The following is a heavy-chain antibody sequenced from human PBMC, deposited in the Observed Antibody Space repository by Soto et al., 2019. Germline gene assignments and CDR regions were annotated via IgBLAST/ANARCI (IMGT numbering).Heavy chain of an antibody. CDR2: ISGSGFKK. D-gene: IGHD1-1*01. CDR1: GFIFEDYG. CDR3: AKNQGEHVVPRATESWFDP. Sequence: GGSLRLSCAASGFIFEDYGISFGRHSAVKWREWISSISGSGFKKYYADSVKGRVTISSDNSKSTVYLEMNNLSDEYTGVYHCAKNQGEHVVPRATESWFDPWGQGPRIAASS. J-gene: IGHJ5*02. V-gene: IGHV3-23*01.